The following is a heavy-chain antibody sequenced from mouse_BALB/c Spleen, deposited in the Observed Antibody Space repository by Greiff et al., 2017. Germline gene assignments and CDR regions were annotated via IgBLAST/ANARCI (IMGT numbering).Heavy chain of an antibody. D-gene: IGHD2-4*01. J-gene: IGHJ3*01. V-gene: IGHV1-80*01. Sequence: QVQLQQSGAELVRPGSSVKISCKASGYAFSSYWMNWVKQRPGQGLEWIGQIYPGDGDTNYNGKFKGKATLTADKSSSTAYMQLSSLTSVDSAVYFCARWDYDGGFAYWGQGTLVTVSA. CDR3: ARWDYDGGFAY. CDR1: GYAFSSYW. CDR2: IYPGDGDT.